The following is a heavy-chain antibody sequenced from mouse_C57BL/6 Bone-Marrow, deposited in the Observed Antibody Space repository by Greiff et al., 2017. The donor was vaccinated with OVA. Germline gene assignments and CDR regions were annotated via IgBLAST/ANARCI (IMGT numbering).Heavy chain of an antibody. Sequence: EVQLQQSGTVLARPGASVKMSCKTSGYTFTSYWMHWVKQRPGQGLEWIGAIYPGNSDTSYNQKFKGKAKLTAVTSASTAYMELSSLTNEDSAVYYCTIYDGYYERGYFDYWGQGTTLTVSS. J-gene: IGHJ2*01. CDR1: GYTFTSYW. V-gene: IGHV1-5*01. D-gene: IGHD2-3*01. CDR2: IYPGNSDT. CDR3: TIYDGYYERGYFDY.